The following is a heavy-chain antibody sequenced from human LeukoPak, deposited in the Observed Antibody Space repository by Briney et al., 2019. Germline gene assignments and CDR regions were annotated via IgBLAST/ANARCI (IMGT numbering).Heavy chain of an antibody. J-gene: IGHJ4*02. D-gene: IGHD3-3*02. Sequence: SETLSLTCTVSSGSIRRNSYYWGWIRQPPGKGLEWIGTVYNSGTTYYSPSLKSRVTLAIDTSKNQFSLKVNSVTAADTAIYYCARHARGLATRPYYFDSWGQGTLVTVSS. V-gene: IGHV4-39*01. CDR1: SGSIRRNSYY. CDR3: ARHARGLATRPYYFDS. CDR2: VYNSGTT.